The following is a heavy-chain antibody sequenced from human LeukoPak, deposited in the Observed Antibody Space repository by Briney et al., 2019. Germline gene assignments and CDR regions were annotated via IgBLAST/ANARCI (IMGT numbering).Heavy chain of an antibody. V-gene: IGHV3-20*01. J-gene: IGHJ4*02. D-gene: IGHD2-21*02. CDR1: GFTFDDYG. CDR2: INWNGGST. Sequence: GGSLRLSCAASGFTFDDYGMSWVRQAPGKGLEWVSGINWNGGSTGYADSVKGRFTISRDNAKNSLYLQMNSLRAEDTALYHCARGGGDCSPSTYWGQGTLVTVSS. CDR3: ARGGGDCSPSTY.